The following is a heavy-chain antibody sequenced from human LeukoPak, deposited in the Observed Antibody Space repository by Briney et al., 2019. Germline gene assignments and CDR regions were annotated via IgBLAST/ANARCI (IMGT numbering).Heavy chain of an antibody. J-gene: IGHJ6*03. V-gene: IGHV3-9*03. CDR2: ISWNSDII. CDR1: GFIFYEYA. D-gene: IGHD3-16*01. CDR3: VKSGGYYYMDA. Sequence: GGSLRLSCAASGFIFYEYAMHWGRQAPGKGLEWVSTISWNSDIILYADSVKGRFTISRGNDKNSLYLEMNSLRPEDMALYYCVKSGGYYYMDAWGKGTTVIVSS.